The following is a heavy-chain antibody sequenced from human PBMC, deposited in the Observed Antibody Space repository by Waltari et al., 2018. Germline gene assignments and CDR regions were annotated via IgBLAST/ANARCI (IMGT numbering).Heavy chain of an antibody. CDR2: ISWNSDNI. Sequence: EVQLVESGGGLVQPGRSLRLSCAVSGFHFYDYAMHWVRQAPGKGLEWGSGISWNSDNIGYADSVKGRFTISRDNAKNSLYLQMNSLRPEDTALYYCAKGHSGSYGLKDWGQGTLVTVSS. CDR3: AKGHSGSYGLKD. CDR1: GFHFYDYA. J-gene: IGHJ4*02. V-gene: IGHV3-9*01. D-gene: IGHD1-26*01.